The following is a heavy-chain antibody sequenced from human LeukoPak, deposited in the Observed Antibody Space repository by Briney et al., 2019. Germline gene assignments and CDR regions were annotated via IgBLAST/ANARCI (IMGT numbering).Heavy chain of an antibody. V-gene: IGHV1-69*04. CDR1: GGTFSSYA. CDR3: ARDPVVDYYYYYGMDV. CDR2: IIPILGIA. Sequence: SVKVSCKASGGTFSSYAISWVRQAPGQGLEWMGRIIPILGIANYAQKFQGRVTITADKSTSTAYMELSSLRSEDTAVYYCARDPVVDYYYYYGMDVWGQGTTVTASS. J-gene: IGHJ6*02. D-gene: IGHD2-15*01.